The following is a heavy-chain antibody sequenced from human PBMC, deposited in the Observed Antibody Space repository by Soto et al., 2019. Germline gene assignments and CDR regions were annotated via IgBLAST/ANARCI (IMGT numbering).Heavy chain of an antibody. CDR1: GYSFTSYW. Sequence: PGESLKISCKGSGYSFTSYWISWVRQMPGKGLEWMGRIDPSDSYTNYSPSFQGHVTISADKSISTAYLQWSSLKASDTAMYYCARSFYYDSSGYYFDYWGQGTLVNVSS. CDR2: IDPSDSYT. J-gene: IGHJ4*02. D-gene: IGHD3-22*01. CDR3: ARSFYYDSSGYYFDY. V-gene: IGHV5-10-1*01.